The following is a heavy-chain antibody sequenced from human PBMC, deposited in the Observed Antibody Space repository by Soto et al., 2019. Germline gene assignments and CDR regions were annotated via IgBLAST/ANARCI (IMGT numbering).Heavy chain of an antibody. CDR1: GFTFSSYA. CDR3: AKVRLYCTNGVCYTRNNFGY. V-gene: IGHV3-23*01. D-gene: IGHD2-8*01. CDR2: ISGSGGST. J-gene: IGHJ4*02. Sequence: GGSLRLSCAASGFTFSSYAMSWVRQAPGKGLEWVSAISGSGGSTYYADSVKGRFTISRDNSKNTLYLQMNSLRAEDTAVYYCAKVRLYCTNGVCYTRNNFGYWGQGTLVTVSS.